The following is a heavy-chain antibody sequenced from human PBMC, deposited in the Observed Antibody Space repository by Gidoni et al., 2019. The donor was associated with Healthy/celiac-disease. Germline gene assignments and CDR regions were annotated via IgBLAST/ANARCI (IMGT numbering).Heavy chain of an antibody. CDR3: AREVAAAPNDYFDY. V-gene: IGHV4-59*01. J-gene: IGHJ4*02. CDR2: IYYSGST. CDR1: GGSISSYY. Sequence: QVQLQESGPGLVKPSETLSLTCTVSGGSISSYYWSWIRQPPGKGLEWIGYIYYSGSTNYNPPRKSRVTISVDTSKNQFSLKLSSVTAADTAVYYCAREVAAAPNDYFDYWGQGTLVTVSS. D-gene: IGHD6-13*01.